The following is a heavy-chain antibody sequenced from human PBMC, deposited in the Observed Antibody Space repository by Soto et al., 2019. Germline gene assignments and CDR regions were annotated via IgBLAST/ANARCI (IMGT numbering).Heavy chain of an antibody. J-gene: IGHJ4*02. CDR1: GFTFSSYA. CDR3: AKEQAWNFPD. D-gene: IGHD1-7*01. V-gene: IGHV3-23*01. CDR2: ISGSGGST. Sequence: GGSLRLSCAASGFTFSSYAMSWVRQTPGKGLEWVSAISGSGGSTYYADSVKGLFTISRANSKNTLDLQMNSLRAGATAVYYCAKEQAWNFPDWGQGTLVTVSS.